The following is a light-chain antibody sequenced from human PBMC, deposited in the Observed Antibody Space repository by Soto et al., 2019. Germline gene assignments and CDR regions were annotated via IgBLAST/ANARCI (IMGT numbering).Light chain of an antibody. CDR3: PKLNSYPPT. V-gene: IGKV1-9*01. CDR1: QGISSY. J-gene: IGKJ3*01. CDR2: AAS. Sequence: DIQLTQSPSFLSASVGDRVPITCRASQGISSYLAWYQQKPGKAPKLLIYAASTLQSGVTSRFSGSGSGTEFTLTIRSLQTEAFATYYCPKLNSYPPTFGPWTKLDIK.